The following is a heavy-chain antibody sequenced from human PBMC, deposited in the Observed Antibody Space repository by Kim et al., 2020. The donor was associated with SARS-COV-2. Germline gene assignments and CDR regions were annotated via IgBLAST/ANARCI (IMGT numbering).Heavy chain of an antibody. V-gene: IGHV5-10-1*01. CDR3: ARQVRYSYGQEDFDY. J-gene: IGHJ4*02. Sequence: GESLKISCKGSGYSFTSYWISWVRQMPGKGLEWMGRIDPSDSYTNYSPSFQGHVTISADKSISTAYLQWSSLKASDTAMYYCARQVRYSYGQEDFDYWGQGTLVTVSS. CDR1: GYSFTSYW. D-gene: IGHD5-18*01. CDR2: IDPSDSYT.